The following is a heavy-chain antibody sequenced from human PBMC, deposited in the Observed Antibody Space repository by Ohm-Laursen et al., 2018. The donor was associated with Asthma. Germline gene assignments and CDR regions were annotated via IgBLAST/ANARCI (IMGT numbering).Heavy chain of an antibody. J-gene: IGHJ4*02. Sequence: SLRLSCAASGFTFRSYAMHWVRQAPGKGLEWVAAVSSGDGTRKYYADSVKGRFTISRDNSKNMLYLQMSSLRAEDTALYYCAKWSGTYPNYFLDYWGQGTLVTVAS. CDR2: VSSGDGTRK. CDR1: GFTFRSYA. D-gene: IGHD3-3*01. CDR3: AKWSGTYPNYFLDY. V-gene: IGHV3-30*18.